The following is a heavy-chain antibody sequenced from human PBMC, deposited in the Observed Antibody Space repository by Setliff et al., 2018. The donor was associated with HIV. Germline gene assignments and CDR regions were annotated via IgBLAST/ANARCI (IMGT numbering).Heavy chain of an antibody. J-gene: IGHJ4*02. D-gene: IGHD3-22*01. Sequence: SETLSLTCTVSGGSISNYYWSWIRQPPRKGLEWIGYIYTSGSTNYNPSLKSRVTISVDTSKNQFSLRLSSVTAADTAVYYCARVRLTMIMMVDYFDQWGQGTLVTVSS. CDR3: ARVRLTMIMMVDYFDQ. CDR2: IYTSGST. V-gene: IGHV4-4*09. CDR1: GGSISNYY.